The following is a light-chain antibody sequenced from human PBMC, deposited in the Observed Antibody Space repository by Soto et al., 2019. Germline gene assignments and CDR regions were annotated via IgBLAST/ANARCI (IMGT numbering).Light chain of an antibody. V-gene: IGLV2-14*03. CDR1: SSDIGGYNY. Sequence: QSALTQPASVSGSPGQSITISCTGSSSDIGGYNYVSWYQQHPGKAPKLWIYDVTTRPSGGSNRFSGSKSGNTASLTISGLHAEDESDYYCSSDSSSSTLPYVMFGGGTKLTVL. CDR2: DVT. CDR3: SSDSSSSTLPYVM. J-gene: IGLJ3*02.